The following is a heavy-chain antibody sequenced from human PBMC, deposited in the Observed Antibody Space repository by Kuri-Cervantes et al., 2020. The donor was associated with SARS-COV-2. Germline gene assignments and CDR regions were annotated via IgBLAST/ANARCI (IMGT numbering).Heavy chain of an antibody. CDR2: IGTAGDT. Sequence: GESLKISCAASGFTFSSYDMHWVRQATGKGLEWVSAIGTAGDTYYPGSVKGRFTISRENAKNSLYLQMNSLRAGDTAVYYCARGMPYYDSSGYYYGELDYWGQGTLVTVSS. D-gene: IGHD3-22*01. CDR1: GFTFSSYD. V-gene: IGHV3-13*01. CDR3: ARGMPYYDSSGYYYGELDY. J-gene: IGHJ4*02.